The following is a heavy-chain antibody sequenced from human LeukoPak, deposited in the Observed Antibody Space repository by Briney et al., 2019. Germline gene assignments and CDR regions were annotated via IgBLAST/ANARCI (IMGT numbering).Heavy chain of an antibody. CDR1: GYTFTSYG. D-gene: IGHD3-16*01. J-gene: IGHJ4*02. Sequence: ASVKVSCKASGYTFTSYGISWVRQAPGQGLEWMGWISAYNGNTNYAQKLQGRVTMTTDTSTSTAYMELRSLRSDDTAVYYCARWNYAWGSQEERFDYWGQGTLVTVSS. CDR3: ARWNYAWGSQEERFDY. CDR2: ISAYNGNT. V-gene: IGHV1-18*01.